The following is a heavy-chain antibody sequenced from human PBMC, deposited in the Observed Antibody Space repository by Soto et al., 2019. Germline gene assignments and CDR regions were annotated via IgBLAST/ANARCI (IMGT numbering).Heavy chain of an antibody. CDR3: ARGIAVTSTLYYFDS. J-gene: IGHJ4*02. Sequence: SETLSLTCTVSGGSISSYYWSWIRQPPGKGLEWIGCFYYSGSTNYNPSLKSRVTISVDTSKSQFSLKLSSVTAADTAVYYCARGIAVTSTLYYFDSWGQGTLVT. D-gene: IGHD6-19*01. V-gene: IGHV4-59*01. CDR2: FYYSGST. CDR1: GGSISSYY.